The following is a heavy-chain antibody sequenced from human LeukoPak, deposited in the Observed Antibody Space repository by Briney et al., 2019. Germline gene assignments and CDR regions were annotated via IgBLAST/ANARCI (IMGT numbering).Heavy chain of an antibody. Sequence: GGSLRLSCAASGFTFSDYYMSWIRQAPGKGLEWVSYISSSGSTIYYADSVKGRFTISRDNAKNSLYLQMNSLRAEDTAVYYCARNSVGSDLDYYYGMDVWGQGTTVTVSS. CDR3: ARNSVGSDLDYYYGMDV. D-gene: IGHD2-2*01. V-gene: IGHV3-11*04. CDR2: ISSSGSTI. J-gene: IGHJ6*02. CDR1: GFTFSDYY.